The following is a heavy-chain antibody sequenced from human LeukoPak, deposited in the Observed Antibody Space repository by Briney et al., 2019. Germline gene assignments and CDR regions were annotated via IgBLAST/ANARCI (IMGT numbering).Heavy chain of an antibody. Sequence: ASVKVSCKASGYTFTSYDINWVRQAAGQGLEWMGWMNPNSGNTGYAQKFQGRVTMTRNTSISTAYMELSSLRSEDTAVYYCAGSGYGGNSFDYWGQGTLVTVSS. J-gene: IGHJ4*02. CDR3: AGSGYGGNSFDY. V-gene: IGHV1-8*01. CDR1: GYTFTSYD. D-gene: IGHD4-23*01. CDR2: MNPNSGNT.